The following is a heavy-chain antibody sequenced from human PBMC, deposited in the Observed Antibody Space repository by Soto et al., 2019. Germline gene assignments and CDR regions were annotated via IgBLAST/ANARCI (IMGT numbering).Heavy chain of an antibody. J-gene: IGHJ3*02. V-gene: IGHV3-23*01. CDR3: AKEDYDYVWGSTVEGDAFDI. CDR1: GFTFSSYA. D-gene: IGHD3-16*01. CDR2: ISGSGGST. Sequence: GGSLRLSCAASGFTFSSYAMSWVRQAPGKGLEWVSAISGSGGSTYYADSVKGRFTISRDNSKNTLYLQMNSLRAEDTAVYYCAKEDYDYVWGSTVEGDAFDIWGQGTMVTVSS.